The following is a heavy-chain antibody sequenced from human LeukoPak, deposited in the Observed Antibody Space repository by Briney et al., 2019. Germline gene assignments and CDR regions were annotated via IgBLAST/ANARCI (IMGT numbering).Heavy chain of an antibody. V-gene: IGHV3-11*04. D-gene: IGHD3-22*01. J-gene: IGHJ4*02. CDR2: ISSSGSTI. CDR1: GFTFSDYY. Sequence: GGSLRLSCAASGFTFSDYYMSWIRQAPGKGLEWVSYISSSGSTIYYADSVKGRFTISRDNSKNTLYLQMNSLRAEGTAVYYCARGGYYYDSSGYYSFDYWGQGTLVTVSS. CDR3: ARGGYYYDSSGYYSFDY.